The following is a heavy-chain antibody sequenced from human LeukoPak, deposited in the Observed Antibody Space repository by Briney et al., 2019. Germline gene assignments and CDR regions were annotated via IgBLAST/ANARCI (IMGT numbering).Heavy chain of an antibody. J-gene: IGHJ6*04. CDR1: GFTFSSYG. V-gene: IGHV3-48*03. D-gene: IGHD3-10*02. CDR2: ISSSGSTI. Sequence: GGSLRLSCAASGFTFSSYGMSWVRQAPGKGLEWVSSISSSGSTIYYADSVKGRFTISRDNAKNSLYLQMNSLRAEDTAVYYCAELGITMIGGVWGKGTTVTISS. CDR3: AELGITMIGGV.